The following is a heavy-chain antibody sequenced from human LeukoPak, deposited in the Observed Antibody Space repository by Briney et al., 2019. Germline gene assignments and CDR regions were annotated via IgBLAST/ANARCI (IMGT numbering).Heavy chain of an antibody. Sequence: GGSLRLSCAASGFTFDDYAMHWVRQAPGKGLEWVSGISWNSGSIGYADSVKGRFTISRDNAKNSLYLQMNSLRAEDTALYYCAKAGYCSGGSCYYYYGMDVWGQGTTVTVSS. CDR2: ISWNSGSI. CDR1: GFTFDDYA. V-gene: IGHV3-9*01. J-gene: IGHJ6*02. CDR3: AKAGYCSGGSCYYYYGMDV. D-gene: IGHD2-15*01.